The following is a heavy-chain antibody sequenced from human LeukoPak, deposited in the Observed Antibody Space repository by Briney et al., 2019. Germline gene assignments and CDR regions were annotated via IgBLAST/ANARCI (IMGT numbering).Heavy chain of an antibody. J-gene: IGHJ4*02. CDR2: IKRDGSEK. CDR3: AREMSGGSCFDY. D-gene: IGHD2-15*01. CDR1: GFTLSSYW. Sequence: GGSLRLSCAASGFTLSSYWMSWVRQAPGKGLEWVANIKRDGSEKYYVDSVKGRFTITRDNAKNSLYLQMNSLRAEDTAVFYCAREMSGGSCFDYWGQGTLVTVSS. V-gene: IGHV3-7*01.